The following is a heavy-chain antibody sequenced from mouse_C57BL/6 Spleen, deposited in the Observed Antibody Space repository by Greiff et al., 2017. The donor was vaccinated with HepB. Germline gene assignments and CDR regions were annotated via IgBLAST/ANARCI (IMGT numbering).Heavy chain of an antibody. Sequence: DVHLVESGGGLVQPGGSLKLSCAASGFTFSDYYMYWVRQTPEKRLEWVAYISNGGGSTYYPDTVKGRFTISRDNAKHTLYLQMSRLKSEDTAMYYCARTYYYGSSGYFDVWGTGTTVTVSS. V-gene: IGHV5-12*01. D-gene: IGHD1-1*01. CDR1: GFTFSDYY. J-gene: IGHJ1*03. CDR3: ARTYYYGSSGYFDV. CDR2: ISNGGGST.